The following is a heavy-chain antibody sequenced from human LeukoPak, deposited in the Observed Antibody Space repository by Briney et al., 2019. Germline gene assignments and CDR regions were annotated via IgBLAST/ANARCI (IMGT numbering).Heavy chain of an antibody. Sequence: PGGSLRLSCAASGFTFSSYAMSWVRQAPGKGLEWVSGITGSGGSTYYADSVKGRFTISRDNSKSTLFLQMNSLSAEDTAIYYCAKKSVADVPPLHWGQGTLVTVSS. J-gene: IGHJ4*02. CDR3: AKKSVADVPPLH. V-gene: IGHV3-23*01. CDR2: ITGSGGST. CDR1: GFTFSSYA. D-gene: IGHD6-19*01.